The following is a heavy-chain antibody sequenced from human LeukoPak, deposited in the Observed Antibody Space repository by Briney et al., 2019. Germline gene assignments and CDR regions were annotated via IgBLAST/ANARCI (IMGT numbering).Heavy chain of an antibody. V-gene: IGHV3-48*04. CDR1: GFTVSSNY. CDR2: ISSSSSTI. J-gene: IGHJ4*02. CDR3: ASFLLLWFGEFSDY. D-gene: IGHD3-10*01. Sequence: SGGSLRLSCAASGFTVSSNYMSWVRQAPGKGLEWVSYISSSSSTIYYADSVKGRFTISRDNAKNSLYLQMNSLRAEDTAVYYCASFLLLWFGEFSDYWGRGTLVTVSS.